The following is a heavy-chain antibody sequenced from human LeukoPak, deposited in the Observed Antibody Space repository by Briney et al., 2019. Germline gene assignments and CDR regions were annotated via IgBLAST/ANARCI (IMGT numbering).Heavy chain of an antibody. CDR1: GFTFSNAW. CDR2: IRYDGNSI. V-gene: IGHV3-30*02. D-gene: IGHD4-11*01. J-gene: IGHJ4*02. CDR3: ARDPQDNNYLLDY. Sequence: PGGSLRLSCAASGFTFSNAWMSWVRQAPGTGLEWVAFIRYDGNSILYADSVKGRFAVSRDNSKTTLYLQMNSLRPGDTAVYYCARDPQDNNYLLDYWGQGTLVTVSS.